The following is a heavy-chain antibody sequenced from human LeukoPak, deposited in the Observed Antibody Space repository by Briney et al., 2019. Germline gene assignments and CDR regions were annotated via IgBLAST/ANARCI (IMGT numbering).Heavy chain of an antibody. J-gene: IGHJ4*02. CDR3: ARRDGYNYGAFDY. D-gene: IGHD5-24*01. V-gene: IGHV4-61*08. CDR2: IYYSGST. Sequence: PSETLSLTCAVSGGSISSGGYSWSWIRQPPGKGLEWIGYIYYSGSTNYNPSLKSRVTISVDTSKNQFSLKLSSVTAADTAVYYCARRDGYNYGAFDYWGQGTLVTVSS. CDR1: GGSISSGGYS.